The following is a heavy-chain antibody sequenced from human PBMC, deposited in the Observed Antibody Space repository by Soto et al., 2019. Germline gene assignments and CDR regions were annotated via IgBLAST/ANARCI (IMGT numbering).Heavy chain of an antibody. Sequence: SGWSLRLSCASSVFTFISYAISWVRQAPGKGLEWVSAISGSAGSTYYADSVKGRFTISRDNAKNSFSLQMNSLRAEDTALYYCATTRDLGKCRNNCPGTSQFDPWGQGTLVTVSS. CDR2: ISGSAGST. J-gene: IGHJ5*02. V-gene: IGHV3-23*01. CDR1: VFTFISYA. D-gene: IGHD1-20*01. CDR3: ATTRDLGKCRNNCPGTSQFDP.